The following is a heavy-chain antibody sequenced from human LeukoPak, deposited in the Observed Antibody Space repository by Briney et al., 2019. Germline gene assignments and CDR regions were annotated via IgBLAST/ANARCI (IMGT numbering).Heavy chain of an antibody. CDR1: GFSFSSAW. CDR3: ARATVDGDYADY. Sequence: GGSLRLSCVASGFSFSSAWMNWVRQAPGKGLEWVGRIKTKTDGGTTDYAAPVKGRFTISRDDSTKTMYLQMNSLKTEDTAVYYCARATVDGDYADYWGQGTLVTVSS. J-gene: IGHJ4*02. V-gene: IGHV3-15*07. D-gene: IGHD4-23*01. CDR2: IKTKTDGGTT.